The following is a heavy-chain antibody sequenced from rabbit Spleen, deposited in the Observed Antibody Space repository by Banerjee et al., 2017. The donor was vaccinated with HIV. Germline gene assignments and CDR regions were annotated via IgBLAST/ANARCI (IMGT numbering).Heavy chain of an antibody. CDR2: IDPVFGIT. D-gene: IGHD1-1*01. V-gene: IGHV1S45*01. Sequence: QEQLKESGGGLVQPGGSLTLSCKASGFTISGSYYMSWVRQAPGKGLEWIGYIDPVFGITYYASWAKGRFIMSRTSSTKVTLQMTSLTAADTATYFCARDLVAVIGWNFSLWGQGTLVTVS. J-gene: IGHJ4*01. CDR1: GFTISGSYY. CDR3: ARDLVAVIGWNFSL.